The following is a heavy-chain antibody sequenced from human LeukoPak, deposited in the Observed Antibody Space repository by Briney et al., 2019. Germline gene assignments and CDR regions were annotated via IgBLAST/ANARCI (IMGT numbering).Heavy chain of an antibody. CDR3: ARDQCSSTSCKGGGFDY. D-gene: IGHD2-2*01. J-gene: IGHJ4*02. CDR2: IRQDGSKI. CDR1: GFTFSTYW. Sequence: GGSLRLSCAASGFTFSTYWMSWVRQAPGKGLEWVANIRQDGSKIYYVDSVKGRFTISRDNAKNSLYLQMNNLRVEDTAVYYCARDQCSSTSCKGGGFDYWGQGTLVTVSS. V-gene: IGHV3-7*01.